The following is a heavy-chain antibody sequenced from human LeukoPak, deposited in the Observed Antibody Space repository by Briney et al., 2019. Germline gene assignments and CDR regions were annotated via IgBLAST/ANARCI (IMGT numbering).Heavy chain of an antibody. V-gene: IGHV3-48*02. Sequence: GGSLRLSCSASGFTVNSYNMNWVRQAPGKGREWVSCISSSGTKYYADSVKGRFTTSRDNGKSSLFLEMNSLRDEDTAVYYCARGPSSSSWSRFDPWGQGTLVTVSS. CDR1: GFTVNSYN. D-gene: IGHD6-13*01. CDR3: ARGPSSSSWSRFDP. CDR2: ISSSGTK. J-gene: IGHJ5*02.